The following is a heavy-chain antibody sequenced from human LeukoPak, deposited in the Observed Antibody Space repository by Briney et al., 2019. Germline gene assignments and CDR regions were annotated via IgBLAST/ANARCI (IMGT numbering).Heavy chain of an antibody. J-gene: IGHJ4*02. V-gene: IGHV3-53*01. D-gene: IGHD6-19*01. CDR3: AKHRGSGVAGTGGVES. CDR2: ITGSDLST. CDR1: GFTVSRNY. Sequence: GGSLRLSCAASGFTVSRNYMSWVRQAPGKGLEWVSVITGSDLSTYYADSVRGRFTISRDNSKNTLYLQMNSLRADDTAVYYCAKHRGSGVAGTGGVESWGQGTLVTVSS.